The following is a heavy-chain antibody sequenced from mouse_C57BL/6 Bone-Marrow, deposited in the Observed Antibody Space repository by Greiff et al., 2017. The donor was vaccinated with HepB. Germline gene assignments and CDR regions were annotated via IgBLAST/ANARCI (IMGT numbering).Heavy chain of an antibody. CDR1: GFTFNTYA. J-gene: IGHJ2*01. D-gene: IGHD1-1*01. Sequence: EVKLVESGGGLVQPKGSLKLSCAASGFTFNTYAMHWVRQAPGKGLEWVARIRSKSSNYATYYADSVKDRFTISRDDSQSMLYLQMNNLKTEDTAMYYCVRELVTTVVDSLFDYWGQGTTLTVSS. CDR3: VRELVTTVVDSLFDY. CDR2: IRSKSSNYAT. V-gene: IGHV10-3*01.